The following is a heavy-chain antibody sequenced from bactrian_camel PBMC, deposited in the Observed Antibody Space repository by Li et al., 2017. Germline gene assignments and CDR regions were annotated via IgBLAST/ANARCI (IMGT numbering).Heavy chain of an antibody. CDR2: IQSDERVP. CDR3: ATSFRGY. Sequence: HVQLVESGGGLVHPGGSLRLSCAASGFIFSSYHMSWFRQAPGKGLEWVSSIQSDERVPLYADSVKGRFTISRDNAKNTLVLQMNNLKSEESARYYCATSFRGYWGQGTQVTVS. V-gene: IGHV3-2*01. CDR1: GFIFSSYH. J-gene: IGHJ6*01.